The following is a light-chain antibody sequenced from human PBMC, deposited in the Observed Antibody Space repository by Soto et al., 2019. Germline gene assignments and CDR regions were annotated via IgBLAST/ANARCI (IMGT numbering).Light chain of an antibody. J-gene: IGKJ2*01. V-gene: IGKV3-15*01. CDR2: GAS. CDR1: QSVSSN. CDR3: QQYNNWPYT. Sequence: EIVMTQSPATLSVSPGERATLSCRASQSVSSNLAWYQQKPGQAPRLLIYGASTRATGIPARFSGSGSGTEFTLIISSLQSGDFAVYYCQQYNNWPYTFGQGTKLEIK.